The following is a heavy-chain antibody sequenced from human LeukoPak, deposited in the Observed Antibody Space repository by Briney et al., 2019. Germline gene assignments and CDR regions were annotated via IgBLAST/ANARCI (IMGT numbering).Heavy chain of an antibody. CDR3: ERHGIVVVPAAPFDY. Sequence: GESLKISCKGSGYSFTSYWIGWVRQMPGKGLEWMGIIYPGDSDTRYSPSFQGQVTISADKSISTAYLQWSSLKASDTAMYYCERHGIVVVPAAPFDYWGQGTLVTVSS. CDR2: IYPGDSDT. CDR1: GYSFTSYW. J-gene: IGHJ4*02. D-gene: IGHD2-2*01. V-gene: IGHV5-51*01.